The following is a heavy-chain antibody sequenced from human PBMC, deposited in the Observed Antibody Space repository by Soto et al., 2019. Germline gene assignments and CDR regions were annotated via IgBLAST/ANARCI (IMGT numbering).Heavy chain of an antibody. D-gene: IGHD6-13*01. J-gene: IGHJ6*02. V-gene: IGHV5-51*01. CDR1: GYSFTSYW. CDR2: IYPGDSDT. Sequence: PGESLKISCKGSGYSFTSYWIGWVRQMPGKGLEWMGIIYPGDSDTRYSPSFQGQVTISADKSISTAYLQWSSLKASDTAMYYCARLLTPGYSSSWYTLTYYYYGMDVWGQGTTVTVSS. CDR3: ARLLTPGYSSSWYTLTYYYYGMDV.